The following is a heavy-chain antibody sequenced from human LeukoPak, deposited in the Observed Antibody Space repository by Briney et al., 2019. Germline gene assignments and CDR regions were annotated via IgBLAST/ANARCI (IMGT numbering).Heavy chain of an antibody. CDR1: GGTFSSYA. CDR3: ARDQVVPADPDAFDI. V-gene: IGHV1-69*04. Sequence: GASVKVSCKASGGTFSSYAISWVRQAPGQGLEWMGRIIPILGIANYAQKFQGRVTITADKSTSTAYMELSSLRSEDTAVYYCARDQVVPADPDAFDIWGQGTMVTVSS. D-gene: IGHD2-2*01. CDR2: IIPILGIA. J-gene: IGHJ3*02.